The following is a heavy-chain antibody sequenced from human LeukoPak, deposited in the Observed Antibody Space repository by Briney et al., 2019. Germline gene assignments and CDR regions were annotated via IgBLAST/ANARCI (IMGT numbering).Heavy chain of an antibody. D-gene: IGHD3-22*01. CDR2: INHSGST. J-gene: IGHJ5*02. CDR3: ARRVRITMIVVVITTPWFDP. CDR1: GGSFSGYY. Sequence: PSETLSLTCAVYGGSFSGYYWSWIRQPPGKGLEWIGEINHSGSTNYNPSLKSRVTISVDTSKNQFSLKLSSVTAADTAVYYCARRVRITMIVVVITTPWFDPWGQGTLVTVSS. V-gene: IGHV4-34*01.